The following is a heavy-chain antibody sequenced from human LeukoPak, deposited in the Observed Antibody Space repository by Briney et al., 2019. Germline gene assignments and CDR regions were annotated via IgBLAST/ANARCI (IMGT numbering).Heavy chain of an antibody. J-gene: IGHJ4*02. V-gene: IGHV1-18*04. CDR2: ISAHNGDT. D-gene: IGHD1-26*01. Sequence: ASVKVSCKASGYTFTGYYMHWVRQAPGQGLEWMGWISAHNGDTNYAQKFQGRVSMTTDTSTSTGYMELRSLTSDDTAVYYCARDLKRTVGATTTSDYWGQGTLVTVSS. CDR1: GYTFTGYY. CDR3: ARDLKRTVGATTTSDY.